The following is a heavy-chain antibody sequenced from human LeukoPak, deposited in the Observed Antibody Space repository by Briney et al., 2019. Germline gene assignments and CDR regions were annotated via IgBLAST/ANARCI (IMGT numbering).Heavy chain of an antibody. CDR3: ATRGIVGATTDY. CDR1: GYTFTSYD. CDR2: MNPNSGNT. V-gene: IGHV1-8*01. Sequence: GASVKVSCKASGYTFTSYDINWVRQATGQGLEWMGWMNPNSGNTGYAQKFQGRVTMTRNTSISTAYMELSSLRSEDTAVYYCATRGIVGATTDYWGQGTLVTVSS. J-gene: IGHJ4*02. D-gene: IGHD1-26*01.